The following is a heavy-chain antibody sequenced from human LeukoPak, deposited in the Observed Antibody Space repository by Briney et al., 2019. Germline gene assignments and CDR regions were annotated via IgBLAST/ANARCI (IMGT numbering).Heavy chain of an antibody. Sequence: GASVKVSCKASGYTFTGYYMHWVRQAPGQGLEWMGWINPNSGGTNYAQKFRGWVTMTRDTSISTAYMELSRLRSDDTAVYYCAREAITFGGVIVMPRAFDIWGQGTMATVSS. D-gene: IGHD3-16*02. CDR3: AREAITFGGVIVMPRAFDI. V-gene: IGHV1-2*04. CDR2: INPNSGGT. CDR1: GYTFTGYY. J-gene: IGHJ3*02.